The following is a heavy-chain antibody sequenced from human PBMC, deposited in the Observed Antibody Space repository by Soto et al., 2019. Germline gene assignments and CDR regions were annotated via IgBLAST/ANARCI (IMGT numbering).Heavy chain of an antibody. J-gene: IGHJ4*02. Sequence: EVHLLESGGGLVQPGGSLRLSCAASGFTFSSYAMNWVRQAPGKGLEWVSSISGSGDRTYNTDSVKGRFTISRDNSKNTLYLQMNSLRAEDTALYYCAKGMGESMMRADLDYWGQGTLVTVAS. CDR2: ISGSGDRT. V-gene: IGHV3-23*01. CDR3: AKGMGESMMRADLDY. CDR1: GFTFSSYA. D-gene: IGHD3-16*01.